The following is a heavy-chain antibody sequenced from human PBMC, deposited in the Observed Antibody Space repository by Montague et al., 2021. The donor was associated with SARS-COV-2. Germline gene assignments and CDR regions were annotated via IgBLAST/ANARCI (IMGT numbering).Heavy chain of an antibody. D-gene: IGHD3-10*01. CDR2: IYWDDDK. CDR3: AHSRITMVRGVINYYGRDV. J-gene: IGHJ6*02. Sequence: VKPTQTLTLTCTFSGFSLSTSGVGVGWIRQPPGKALEWLALIYWDDDKRYSPSLKSRLTITKDTSKNQVVLTMTNMDPVDTATYYCAHSRITMVRGVINYYGRDVWGQGTTVTVSS. V-gene: IGHV2-5*02. CDR1: GFSLSTSGVG.